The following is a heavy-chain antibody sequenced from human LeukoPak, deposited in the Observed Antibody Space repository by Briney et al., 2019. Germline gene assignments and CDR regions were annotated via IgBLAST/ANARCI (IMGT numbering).Heavy chain of an antibody. CDR1: GGSINSYY. J-gene: IGHJ4*02. CDR2: IYYSGST. CDR3: ARGRLGWSYDY. Sequence: SETLSLTCTVSGGSINSYYWSWIRQPPGKGLEWIGYIYYSGSTNYNPSLKSRVTISVDTSKNQFSLKLSSVTAADTAVYYCARGRLGWSYDYWGQGTLVTVSS. D-gene: IGHD6-19*01. V-gene: IGHV4-59*01.